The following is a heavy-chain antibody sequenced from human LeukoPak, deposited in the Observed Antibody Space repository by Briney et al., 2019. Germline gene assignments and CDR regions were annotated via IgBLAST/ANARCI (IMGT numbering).Heavy chain of an antibody. CDR3: ARDLPNYDILTGYPIPAYYFDY. D-gene: IGHD3-9*01. J-gene: IGHJ4*02. Sequence: SETLSLTCTVSGGSISSSSYYWGWIRQPPGKGLEWIGSIYYSGSTYYNPSLKSRVTISVDTSKNQFSLKLSSVTAADTAVYYCARDLPNYDILTGYPIPAYYFDYWGQGTLDTVSS. CDR2: IYYSGST. V-gene: IGHV4-39*07. CDR1: GGSISSSSYY.